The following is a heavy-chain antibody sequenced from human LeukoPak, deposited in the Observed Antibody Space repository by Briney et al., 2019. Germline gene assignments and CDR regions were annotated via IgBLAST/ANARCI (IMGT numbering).Heavy chain of an antibody. CDR3: ARYVWGSYPTFEDY. V-gene: IGHV4-39*01. J-gene: IGHJ4*02. CDR1: GGSISNYY. CDR2: IYYSGST. Sequence: PSETLSLTCTVSGGSISNYYWTWIRQPPGKGLEWIGSIYYSGSTYYNPSLKSRVTISVDTSKNQFSLKLSSVTAADTAVYYCARYVWGSYPTFEDYWGQGTLVTVSS. D-gene: IGHD3-16*02.